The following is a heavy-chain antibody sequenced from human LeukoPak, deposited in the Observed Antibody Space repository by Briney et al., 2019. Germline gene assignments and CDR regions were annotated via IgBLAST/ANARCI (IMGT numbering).Heavy chain of an antibody. Sequence: GGSLRLSCAASGFTFSSYGMHWVRQAPGKGLEWVAAIWYDGSNKYYADSVKGRFTISRDNSKNTLYLQMNSLRAEDTAVYYCATNQKYSSSWYGSYWYFDLWGRGTLVTVSS. D-gene: IGHD6-13*01. CDR3: ATNQKYSSSWYGSYWYFDL. V-gene: IGHV3-33*01. CDR1: GFTFSSYG. CDR2: IWYDGSNK. J-gene: IGHJ2*01.